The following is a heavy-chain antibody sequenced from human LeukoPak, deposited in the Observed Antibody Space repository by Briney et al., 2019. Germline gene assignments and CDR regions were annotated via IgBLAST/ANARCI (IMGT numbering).Heavy chain of an antibody. Sequence: ASVKVSCKASGYTLTSYGITWVRQTPGQGLEWMGWISGYSDDTNYAQKFQGRVTMTTGTSTAYMELRSLTSDDTAVYYCARDHPLELERRAAFAGDYYYGMDVWGQGTTVTVS. CDR3: ARDHPLELERRAAFAGDYYYGMDV. V-gene: IGHV1-18*01. D-gene: IGHD1-1*01. CDR1: GYTLTSYG. CDR2: ISGYSDDT. J-gene: IGHJ6*02.